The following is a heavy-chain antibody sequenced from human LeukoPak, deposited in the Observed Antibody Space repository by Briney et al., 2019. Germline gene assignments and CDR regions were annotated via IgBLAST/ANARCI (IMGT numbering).Heavy chain of an antibody. CDR1: GFTFEDHG. Sequence: GGSLRLSRTASGFTFEDHGMSWVRQAPGQGLEWVANIKEDGSEKYYVDSVRGRLTIARDNAKNSLYLHMNSLRAEDTAVYYCARVHHSSSWGTDDCWGQGTLVTVPS. V-gene: IGHV3-7*01. D-gene: IGHD6-13*01. CDR3: ARVHHSSSWGTDDC. CDR2: IKEDGSEK. J-gene: IGHJ4*02.